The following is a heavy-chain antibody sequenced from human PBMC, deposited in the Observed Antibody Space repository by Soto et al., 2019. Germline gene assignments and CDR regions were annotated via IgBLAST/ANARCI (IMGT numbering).Heavy chain of an antibody. CDR3: ATPPGGGGY. CDR2: IYSGGYT. J-gene: IGHJ4*02. CDR1: GFTVSNNY. Sequence: EVQLVESGGGLIQPGGSLRLSCAVSGFTVSNNYMSWVRQAPGKGLEGVSVIYSGGYTAYGDSVKGRFTISRDNSKAQLNLKMKSQEPPAPAVYYRATPPGGGGYWGQGTLVTVSS. V-gene: IGHV3-53*01. D-gene: IGHD3-10*01.